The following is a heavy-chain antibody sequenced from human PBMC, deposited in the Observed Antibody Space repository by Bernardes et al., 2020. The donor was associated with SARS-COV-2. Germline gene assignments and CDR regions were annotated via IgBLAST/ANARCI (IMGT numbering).Heavy chain of an antibody. V-gene: IGHV3-74*01. CDR2: MNMDGSTK. CDR3: VRGSPPGISGGPWTSEY. D-gene: IGHD3-3*02. Sequence: GGSLRLSCAASGFAFSSHWMHWVRQDAGKGLVWHSRMNMDGSTKDYAASVKGRFTISRDNAKNTLYLQMNNLRLDDRAVYYCVRGSPPGISGGPWTSEYWGQGTLVTVSS. CDR1: GFAFSSHW. J-gene: IGHJ4*02.